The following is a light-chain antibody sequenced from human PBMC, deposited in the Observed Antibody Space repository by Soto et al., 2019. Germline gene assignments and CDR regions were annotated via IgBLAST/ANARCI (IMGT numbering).Light chain of an antibody. V-gene: IGLV2-11*01. CDR1: SSDVGGYDF. CDR3: CSYAGSYTFV. J-gene: IGLJ1*01. Sequence: QSALTQPRSVSGSPGQSVTISCTGTSSDVGGYDFVSWFQHHPGKPPKLIMYDVSKRPSGVPDRFSGSKSGNTASLTISGLQADDEADDYCCSYAGSYTFVFGTGTEVTVL. CDR2: DVS.